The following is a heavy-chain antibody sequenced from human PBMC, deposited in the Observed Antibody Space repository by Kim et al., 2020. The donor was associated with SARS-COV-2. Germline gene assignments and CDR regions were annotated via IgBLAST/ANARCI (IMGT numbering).Heavy chain of an antibody. CDR2: ISNDGTFT. CDR1: GFTFSRCG. Sequence: GGSLRLSCTASGFTFSRCGMHWVRQAPGKGLEWVTVISNDGTFTNYADSVKGRFTISRDDSKNTLFLQMNSLRVEDTAIYYCAKDIRAGFGAETSGPWG. CDR3: AKDIRAGFGAETSGP. D-gene: IGHD3-3*01. J-gene: IGHJ5*02. V-gene: IGHV3-30*18.